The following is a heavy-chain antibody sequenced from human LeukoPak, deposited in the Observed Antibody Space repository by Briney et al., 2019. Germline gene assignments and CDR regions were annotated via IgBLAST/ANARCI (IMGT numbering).Heavy chain of an antibody. J-gene: IGHJ6*02. CDR3: AGTSSNSWSYGMDV. V-gene: IGHV4-4*07. Sequence: PSETLSLTCTVSDGSISSYYWSWIRQPAGKGLEWIGRIYPSGSTNYNPSLKSRVTMSVDTSKNQFSLKLSSVTAADTAVYYCAGTSSNSWSYGMDVWGQGTTVTVSS. CDR1: DGSISSYY. CDR2: IYPSGST. D-gene: IGHD6-13*01.